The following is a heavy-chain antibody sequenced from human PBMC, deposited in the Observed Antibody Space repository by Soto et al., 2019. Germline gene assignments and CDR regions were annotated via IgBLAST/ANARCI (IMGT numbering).Heavy chain of an antibody. CDR3: ANGGYRRGFDP. D-gene: IGHD5-12*01. CDR1: EFTFSSYS. CDR2: ISSRSSYI. Sequence: EVQLVESGGGLVKPGGSLRLSCAASEFTFSSYSMSWVRQAPGKGLEWVSSISSRSSYIYYADSVKGRFTISRDNAKNSLYLQMNSLRAEDTAVYYCANGGYRRGFDPWGQGTLVTVSS. V-gene: IGHV3-21*01. J-gene: IGHJ5*02.